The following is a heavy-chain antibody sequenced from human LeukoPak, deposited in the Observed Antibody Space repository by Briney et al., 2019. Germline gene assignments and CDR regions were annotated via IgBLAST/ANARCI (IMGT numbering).Heavy chain of an antibody. CDR3: ARWGGYCTNGVCYDGD. Sequence: GGSLRLSCTASGFTFGDYAMSWVRQAPGKGLEWVAVIWYDGSNKYYGDSVKGRFTISRDNSKNTLYLQMNSLRAEDTAIYYCARWGGYCTNGVCYDGDWGQGTLVAVSS. CDR2: IWYDGSNK. V-gene: IGHV3-33*01. CDR1: GFTFGDYA. J-gene: IGHJ4*02. D-gene: IGHD2-8*01.